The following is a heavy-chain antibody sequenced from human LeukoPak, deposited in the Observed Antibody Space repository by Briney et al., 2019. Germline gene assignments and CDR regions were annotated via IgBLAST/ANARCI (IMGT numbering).Heavy chain of an antibody. J-gene: IGHJ4*02. CDR2: ISHSGST. Sequence: PSETPSLTCAVSGGSISSNNWWSWVRQPPGKGLEWIGEISHSGSTGYNPSLKSRVTISVDKSKNHFSLKLSSVTAADTAVYYCARNMVGETTFDYWGQGTLVTVSS. CDR3: ARNMVGETTFDY. D-gene: IGHD2/OR15-2a*01. CDR1: GGSISSNNW. V-gene: IGHV4-4*02.